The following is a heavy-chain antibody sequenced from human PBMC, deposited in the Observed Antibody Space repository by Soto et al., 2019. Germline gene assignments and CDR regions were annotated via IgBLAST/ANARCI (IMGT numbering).Heavy chain of an antibody. CDR2: IGTAGDT. CDR1: GFTFSSYD. CDR3: ARSLSTQYYYYYGMDV. D-gene: IGHD2-2*01. Sequence: GGSLRLSCAASGFTFSSYDMHWVRQATGKGLEWVSAIGTAGDTYYPGSVKGRFTISRENAKNSLYLQMNSLRAEDTAVYYCARSLSTQYYYYYGMDVWGQGTTVTVSS. V-gene: IGHV3-13*01. J-gene: IGHJ6*02.